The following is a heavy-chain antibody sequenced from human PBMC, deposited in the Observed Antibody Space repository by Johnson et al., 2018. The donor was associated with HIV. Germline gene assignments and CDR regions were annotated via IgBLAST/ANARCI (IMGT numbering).Heavy chain of an antibody. Sequence: QVQLLESGGGLVKPGGSLRLSCAASGFTFSDYHMSWIRQAPGKGLEWVSYISSSDSTIYYADSVKGRFTISRYNAKNSLYLEMNSLRAEDTAVYYCAAGYAMASDAFDIWGLGTMVTVSS. CDR3: AAGYAMASDAFDI. V-gene: IGHV3-11*04. CDR2: ISSSDSTI. D-gene: IGHD2-8*01. CDR1: GFTFSDYH. J-gene: IGHJ3*02.